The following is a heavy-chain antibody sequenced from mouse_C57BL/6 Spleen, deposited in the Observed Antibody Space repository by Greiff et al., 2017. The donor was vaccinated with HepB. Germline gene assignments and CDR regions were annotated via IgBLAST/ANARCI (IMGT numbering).Heavy chain of an antibody. J-gene: IGHJ3*01. CDR3: VPELEGFAY. CDR1: GYTFTSYW. CDR2: INPSSGYT. V-gene: IGHV1-7*01. Sequence: QVQLQQSGAELAKPGASVKLSCKASGYTFTSYWMHWVKQMPGQGLEWIGYINPSSGYTKYNQKFKDKATLTADKSSSTAYMQLSSLTYEDSAVYYCVPELEGFAYWGQGTLVTVSA. D-gene: IGHD4-1*01.